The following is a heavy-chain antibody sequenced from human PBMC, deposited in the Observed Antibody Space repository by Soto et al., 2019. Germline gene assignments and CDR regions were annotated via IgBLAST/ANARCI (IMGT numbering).Heavy chain of an antibody. D-gene: IGHD2-2*01. CDR1: GYTFTSYG. Sequence: QVQLVQSGAEVKKPGASVKVSCKASGYTFTSYGISWVRQAPGQGLEWMGWISAYNGNTNSAQKLQGRVTMPTDTSTRSAYMELRSRRSDDTAVYYCARLSTLVPAAIYDFDLWGQGTLVTVSS. CDR2: ISAYNGNT. CDR3: ARLSTLVPAAIYDFDL. V-gene: IGHV1-18*01. J-gene: IGHJ3*01.